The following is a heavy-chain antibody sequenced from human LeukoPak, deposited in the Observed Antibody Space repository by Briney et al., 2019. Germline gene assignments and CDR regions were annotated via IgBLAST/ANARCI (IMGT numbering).Heavy chain of an antibody. V-gene: IGHV1-2*06. D-gene: IGHD5-12*01. J-gene: IGHJ4*02. CDR3: ARGGQYGGYVAPKY. Sequence: ASVKVSCKASGYTFTSYYMHWVRQAPGQGLEWMGRINPNSGGTNYAQKFQGRVTMTRDTSISTAYMELSRLRSDDTAVYYCARGGQYGGYVAPKYWGQGTLVTVSS. CDR2: INPNSGGT. CDR1: GYTFTSYY.